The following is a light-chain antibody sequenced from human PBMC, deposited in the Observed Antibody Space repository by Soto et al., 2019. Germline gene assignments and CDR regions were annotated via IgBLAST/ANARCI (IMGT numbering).Light chain of an antibody. J-gene: IGKJ4*01. CDR3: QQYSSWSPLT. CDR1: QSVNSH. CDR2: EVF. Sequence: EIVMTQTPATLSVSPGDGATLSCRAGQSVNSHLAWYQQKPGQAPRLLIYEVFTRATGIPARFSGSGSGTEFTLTISSLQSEDSAVYYCQQYSSWSPLTFGGGTKVEI. V-gene: IGKV3-15*01.